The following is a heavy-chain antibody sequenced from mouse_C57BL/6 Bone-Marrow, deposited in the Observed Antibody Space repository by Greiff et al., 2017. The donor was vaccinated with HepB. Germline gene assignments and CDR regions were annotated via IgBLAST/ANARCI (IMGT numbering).Heavy chain of an antibody. CDR3: VRHGRWLLPYWYFDV. CDR1: GFSFNTYA. J-gene: IGHJ1*03. Sequence: EVKLQESGGGLVQPKGSLKLSCAASGFSFNTYAMNWVRQAPGKGLEWVARIRSKSNNYATYYADSVKDIFTISRDDSESMLSWQMNNWKTEDTAMYDCVRHGRWLLPYWYFDVWGTGTTVTVSS. CDR2: IRSKSNNYAT. V-gene: IGHV10-1*01. D-gene: IGHD2-3*01.